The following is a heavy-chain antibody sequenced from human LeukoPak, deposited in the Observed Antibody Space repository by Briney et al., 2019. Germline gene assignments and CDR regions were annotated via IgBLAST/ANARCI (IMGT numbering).Heavy chain of an antibody. Sequence: SQTLSLTCTVSGGSISSGDYYWSWIRQPPGKGLEWIGYIYYSGSTYYNPSLKSRVTISVDTSKNQFSLKLSSVTAADTAVYYCATGVDTAMGQFDYLGQGTLVNVSS. J-gene: IGHJ4*02. CDR2: IYYSGST. V-gene: IGHV4-30-4*01. CDR1: GGSISSGDYY. CDR3: ATGVDTAMGQFDY. D-gene: IGHD5-18*01.